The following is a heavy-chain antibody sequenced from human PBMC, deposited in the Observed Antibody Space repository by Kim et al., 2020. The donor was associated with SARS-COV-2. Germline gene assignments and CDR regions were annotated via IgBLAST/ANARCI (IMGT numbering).Heavy chain of an antibody. Sequence: GGSLRLSCAASGFTFSSYGMHWVRQAPGKGLEGVAVITYDGRDKYSADPVKGRSTLPRDNSKNTLYLQMNSRRAEAPPVFHCSQVDSMGWYNLEYCVQGT. V-gene: IGHV3-30*03. CDR2: ITYDGRDK. CDR1: GFTFSSYG. CDR3: SQVDSMGWYNLEY. J-gene: IGHJ4*02. D-gene: IGHD6-19*01.